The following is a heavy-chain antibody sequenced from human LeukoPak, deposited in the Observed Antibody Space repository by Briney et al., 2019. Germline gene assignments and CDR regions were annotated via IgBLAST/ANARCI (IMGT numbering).Heavy chain of an antibody. CDR3: ARDIGLRGYYYYMDV. CDR2: IYTSGST. D-gene: IGHD3-16*01. V-gene: IGHV4-4*07. J-gene: IGHJ6*03. Sequence: PSETLSLTCTVSGASISSYYWSWIRQPAGKGLEWIGRIYTSGSTNSNPSLMRRVTMSVDTSKNQFSLNLGYVTAADTAVYYCARDIGLRGYYYYMDVWGKGATVTVSS. CDR1: GASISSYY.